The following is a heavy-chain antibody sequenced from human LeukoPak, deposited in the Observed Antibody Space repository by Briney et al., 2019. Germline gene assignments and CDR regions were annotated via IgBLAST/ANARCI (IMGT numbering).Heavy chain of an antibody. J-gene: IGHJ4*02. CDR2: IYHSGST. CDR3: ARGQANYGSGSYYNDY. D-gene: IGHD3-10*01. Sequence: PSETLSLSCTVSGYSISSGYYWGWIRQPPGKGLEWIGSIYHSGSTNYNPSLKSRVTISVDTSKNQFSLKLSSVTAADTAVYYCARGQANYGSGSYYNDYWGQGTLVTVSS. V-gene: IGHV4-38-2*02. CDR1: GYSISSGYY.